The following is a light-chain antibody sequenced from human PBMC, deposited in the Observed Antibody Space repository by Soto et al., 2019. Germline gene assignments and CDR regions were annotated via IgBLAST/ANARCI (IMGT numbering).Light chain of an antibody. CDR2: GAS. Sequence: EIVMTQSPATLSVSPGERATVSCRASQSVSSNLAWYQQKPGQAPRLLIYGASTRATGLPARFSGSGSGTEFTLTISSLQSEDFAVYYCQQYNNWLALTFGGGTKVEIK. V-gene: IGKV3-15*01. CDR1: QSVSSN. J-gene: IGKJ4*01. CDR3: QQYNNWLALT.